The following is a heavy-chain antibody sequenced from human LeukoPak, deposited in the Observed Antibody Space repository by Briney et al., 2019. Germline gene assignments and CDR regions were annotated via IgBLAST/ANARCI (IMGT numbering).Heavy chain of an antibody. J-gene: IGHJ4*02. V-gene: IGHV1-8*01. Sequence: ASVKVSCKASGYTFTSYDINWVRRATGQGLEWMGYMNPNSGKTEYAQKFQGRVTMTADTSISTAYMELSSLTSEDTAVYYCARELRRDAYWGQGTLVTVSS. CDR2: MNPNSGKT. CDR1: GYTFTSYD. D-gene: IGHD5-24*01. CDR3: ARELRRDAY.